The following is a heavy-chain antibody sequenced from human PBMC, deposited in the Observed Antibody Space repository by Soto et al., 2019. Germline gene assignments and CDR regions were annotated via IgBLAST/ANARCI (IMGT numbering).Heavy chain of an antibody. D-gene: IGHD2-2*01. CDR2: INHSGST. CDR1: GGSFSGYY. Sequence: QVQLQQWGAGLLKPSETLSLTCAVYGGSFSGYYWSWIRQPPGKGLEWIGEINHSGSTNYNPSLKSRVTITVDTAKNQISLKLSSVTAADTAVYYCARGYCSSTSCYYRNYYYYMDVWGKGTTVTVSS. J-gene: IGHJ6*03. CDR3: ARGYCSSTSCYYRNYYYYMDV. V-gene: IGHV4-34*01.